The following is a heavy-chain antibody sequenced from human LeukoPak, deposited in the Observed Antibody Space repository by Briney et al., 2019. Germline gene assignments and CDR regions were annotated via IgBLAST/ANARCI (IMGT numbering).Heavy chain of an antibody. CDR1: GFTFSSYE. V-gene: IGHV3-48*03. D-gene: IGHD5-24*01. CDR3: ARDLSGDGYNKFDY. CDR2: ISSSGSTI. J-gene: IGHJ4*02. Sequence: GGSLRLSCAASGFTFSSYEMNWVRQAPGKGLEWVSYISSSGSTIYYAASVKGRFTISRDDAKNSLYLQMNSLRAEDTAVYYCARDLSGDGYNKFDYWGQGTLVTVSP.